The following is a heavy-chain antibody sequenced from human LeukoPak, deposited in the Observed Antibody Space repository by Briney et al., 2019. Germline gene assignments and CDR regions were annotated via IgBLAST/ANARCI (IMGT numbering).Heavy chain of an antibody. J-gene: IGHJ4*02. D-gene: IGHD6-6*01. Sequence: PGGSLRLSCAASGFTFSDYYMSWTRQAPGKGLECVSYISSSGNTTYHADSVKGRFTISRDNAKNTLYLQMNSLRAEDTAVYYCARPLSGYSSSLGYWGQGTLVTVSS. V-gene: IGHV3-11*04. CDR3: ARPLSGYSSSLGY. CDR1: GFTFSDYY. CDR2: ISSSGNTT.